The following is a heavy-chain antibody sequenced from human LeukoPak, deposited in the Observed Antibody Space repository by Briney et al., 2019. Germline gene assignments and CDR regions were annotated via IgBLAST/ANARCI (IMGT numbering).Heavy chain of an antibody. CDR1: GFTFDDYA. V-gene: IGHV3-9*01. D-gene: IGHD6-19*01. J-gene: IGHJ4*02. CDR2: ISWNSGSI. CDR3: AKAVAGTLYYFDY. Sequence: GGSLRLSCAASGFTFDDYAMHWVRQAPGKGLEWVSGISWNSGSIGYADSVKGRFTISRDNSKNTLYLQMNSLRAEDTAVYYCAKAVAGTLYYFDYWGQGTLVTVSS.